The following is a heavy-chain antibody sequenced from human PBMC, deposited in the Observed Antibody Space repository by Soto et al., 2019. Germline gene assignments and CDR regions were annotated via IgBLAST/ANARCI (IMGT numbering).Heavy chain of an antibody. J-gene: IGHJ4*02. V-gene: IGHV3-7*01. CDR1: GFTFSSYW. Sequence: VHLEESGGGLVQPGGSLRLSCAASGFTFSSYWMNWDREAPGKGLEWVASINQDGNEDNLLDSVKGRFTISRDNAKNSLFLQMNSLRVDDTAVYYCARTGDGHHDFLDYWGQGALVSVSS. CDR3: ARTGDGHHDFLDY. D-gene: IGHD1-1*01. CDR2: INQDGNED.